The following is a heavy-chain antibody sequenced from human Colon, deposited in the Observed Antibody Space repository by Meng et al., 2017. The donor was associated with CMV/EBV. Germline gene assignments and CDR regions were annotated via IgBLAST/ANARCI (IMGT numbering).Heavy chain of an antibody. Sequence: LSLTCAASGFTFSSYAMSWVRQAPGKGLEWVSAISGSGGSTYYADSVKGRFTISRDNSKNTLYLQMNSLRAEDTAVYYCAKQGSGGYNWFDPWGQGTLVTVSS. V-gene: IGHV3-23*01. D-gene: IGHD2-15*01. CDR3: AKQGSGGYNWFDP. CDR1: GFTFSSYA. J-gene: IGHJ5*02. CDR2: ISGSGGST.